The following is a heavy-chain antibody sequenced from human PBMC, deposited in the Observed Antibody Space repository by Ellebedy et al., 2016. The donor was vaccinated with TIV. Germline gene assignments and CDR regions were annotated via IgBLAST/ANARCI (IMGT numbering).Heavy chain of an antibody. Sequence: AASVKVSCKASGYTFSNYGISWVRQAPGQGLEWMGWISPYNGNTNNVQKFQGRVTMTTDTSTSTAYMELRSLRSDDTAVYYCARDGSSPAGLKYGMDVWGQGTPVTVSS. CDR3: ARDGSSPAGLKYGMDV. CDR2: ISPYNGNT. V-gene: IGHV1-18*04. CDR1: GYTFSNYG. D-gene: IGHD6-13*01. J-gene: IGHJ6*02.